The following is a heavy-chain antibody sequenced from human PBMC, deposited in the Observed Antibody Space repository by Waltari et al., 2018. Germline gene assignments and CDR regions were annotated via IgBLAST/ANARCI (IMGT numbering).Heavy chain of an antibody. CDR2: ILFDGSLT. J-gene: IGHJ6*03. Sequence: QVQLVESGGGVVQPGGSLRLSCVTSGFSLTDYGLHWVRQAPGKGLQWVALILFDGSLTYYADSVKGRVTVSSDSAERTVYLQMNTLSGEDTAVYYCAKQGGNYPKLFFYLDVWGKGTTVTVSS. V-gene: IGHV3-30*02. CDR3: AKQGGNYPKLFFYLDV. D-gene: IGHD1-26*01. CDR1: GFSLTDYG.